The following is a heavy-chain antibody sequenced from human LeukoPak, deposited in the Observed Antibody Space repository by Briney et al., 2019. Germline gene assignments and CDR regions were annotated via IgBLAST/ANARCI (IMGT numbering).Heavy chain of an antibody. CDR3: ARPQGSYRYTFGWFDP. Sequence: GESLKISCKGSGYSFTSYWIGWVRQMPGKGLEWMGIIYPGDYDTRYSPSFQGLVTISPDQSISTAYLQWSSLKASDTAMYYCARPQGSYRYTFGWFDPWGQGTLVTVSS. CDR1: GYSFTSYW. D-gene: IGHD3-16*02. CDR2: IYPGDYDT. J-gene: IGHJ5*02. V-gene: IGHV5-51*01.